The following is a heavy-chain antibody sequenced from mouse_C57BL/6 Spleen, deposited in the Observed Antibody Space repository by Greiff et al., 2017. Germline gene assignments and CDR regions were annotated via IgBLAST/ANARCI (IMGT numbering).Heavy chain of an antibody. V-gene: IGHV1-50*01. Sequence: QVQLQQPGAELVKPGASVKLSCKASGYTFTSYWMQWVKQRPGQGLEWIGEIDPSDSYTNYNQKFKGKATLTVDTSASTAYMQLSSLTSEDSAVDYCARTAQATGMDYWGQGTTVTVSS. CDR2: IDPSDSYT. D-gene: IGHD3-2*02. CDR3: ARTAQATGMDY. CDR1: GYTFTSYW. J-gene: IGHJ4*01.